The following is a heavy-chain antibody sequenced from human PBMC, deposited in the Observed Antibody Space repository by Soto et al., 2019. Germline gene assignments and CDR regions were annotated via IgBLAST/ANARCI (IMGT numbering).Heavy chain of an antibody. V-gene: IGHV1-58*02. CDR2: IVVASGQT. Sequence: ASVKVSCKASGSGFISSGIQWVRQAHGQRLEWIGWIVVASGQTNYAQNFRGRVAITRDTPTATAYIELTGLTSEDTAVYFCSADRPDIGVGWWVWGQGTTVTVS. CDR3: SADRPDIGVGWWV. J-gene: IGHJ6*02. D-gene: IGHD2-15*01. CDR1: GSGFISSG.